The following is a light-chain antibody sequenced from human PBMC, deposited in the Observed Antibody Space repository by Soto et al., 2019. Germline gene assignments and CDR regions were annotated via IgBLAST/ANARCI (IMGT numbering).Light chain of an antibody. V-gene: IGLV2-8*01. CDR3: SSYAGFDTAV. J-gene: IGLJ1*01. CDR1: YNDVGGYKF. CDR2: EVT. Sequence: QSALTQPPSASGSPGQSVTISCTGTYNDVGGYKFVSWYQQHPGKAPKLLIYEVTQRPSGVPDRFAGSKTGNTASLTVSGPQPGDEADYYCSSYAGFDTAVFGTGTKVTVL.